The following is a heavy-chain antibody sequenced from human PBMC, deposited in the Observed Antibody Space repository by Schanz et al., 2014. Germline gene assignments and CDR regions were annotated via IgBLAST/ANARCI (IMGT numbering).Heavy chain of an antibody. D-gene: IGHD5-12*01. V-gene: IGHV3-33*06. CDR2: IGYDGSEK. CDR3: ANEVTLVAIALHSYDMDV. Sequence: QVQLVESGGGVVQPGRSLRLSCATSGLNFDYYGMNWVRQAPGKGLEWVANIGYDGSEKYYVDSVKGRFTISRDNSNNTRSLHMKSRRAEYEDVYYCANEVTLVAIALHSYDMDVWGQGTTVTVSS. CDR1: GLNFDYYG. J-gene: IGHJ6*02.